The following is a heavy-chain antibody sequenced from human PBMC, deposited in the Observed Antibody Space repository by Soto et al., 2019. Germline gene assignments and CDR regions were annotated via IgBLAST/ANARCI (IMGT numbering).Heavy chain of an antibody. CDR1: GGSISSGGYY. CDR3: ARGGVVAAKAYWFDP. CDR2: IYYSGST. J-gene: IGHJ5*02. D-gene: IGHD2-15*01. V-gene: IGHV4-31*03. Sequence: SETLSLTCTVSGGSISSGGYYWSWIRQHPGKGLEWIGYIYYSGSTYYNPSLKSRVTISVDTSKNQFSLKLSSVTAADTAVYYCARGGVVAAKAYWFDPWGQGTLVTVSS.